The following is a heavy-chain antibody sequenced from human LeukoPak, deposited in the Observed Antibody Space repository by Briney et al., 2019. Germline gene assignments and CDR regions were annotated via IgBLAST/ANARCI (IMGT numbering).Heavy chain of an antibody. V-gene: IGHV1-69*05. Sequence: ASVKVSCKASGGTFSSYAISWVRQAPGQGLEWMGGIIPIFGTANYAQKFQGRVTITTDESTSTAYMELSSLRSEDTAVYYCATRKLWSGYYLGRNAFDIWGQGTMVTVSS. CDR2: IIPIFGTA. CDR3: ATRKLWSGYYLGRNAFDI. CDR1: GGTFSSYA. D-gene: IGHD3-3*01. J-gene: IGHJ3*02.